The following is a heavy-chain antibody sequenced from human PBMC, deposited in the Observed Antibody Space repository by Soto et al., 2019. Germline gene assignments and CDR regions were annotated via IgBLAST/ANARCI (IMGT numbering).Heavy chain of an antibody. CDR3: TTDWGAYYYGMDV. V-gene: IGHV3-15*07. D-gene: IGHD1-26*01. Sequence: GGSLRLSCAASGFTFSNAWMNWVRQAPGKGLEWVGRIKSKTDGGTTDYAAPVKGRFTISRDDSKNTLYLQMNSLKTEDTAVYYCTTDWGAYYYGMDVWGQGTTVTVSS. J-gene: IGHJ6*02. CDR2: IKSKTDGGTT. CDR1: GFTFSNAW.